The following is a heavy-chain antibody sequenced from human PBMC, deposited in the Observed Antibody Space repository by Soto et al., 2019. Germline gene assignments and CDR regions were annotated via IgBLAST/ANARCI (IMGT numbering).Heavy chain of an antibody. Sequence: ASVKVSCKASGYTFTSYAMHWVRQAPGQRLEWMGWINAGNGNTKYSQKFQGRVTITRDTSASTAYMELSSLRSEDTAVYYCARDLVPFFGDSSPYIDYWGQGTRVTVA. J-gene: IGHJ4*02. CDR1: GYTFTSYA. CDR2: INAGNGNT. D-gene: IGHD3-10*01. CDR3: ARDLVPFFGDSSPYIDY. V-gene: IGHV1-3*01.